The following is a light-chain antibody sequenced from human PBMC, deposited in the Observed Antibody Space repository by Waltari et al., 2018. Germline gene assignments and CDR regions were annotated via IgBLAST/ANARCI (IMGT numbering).Light chain of an antibody. CDR2: DVS. V-gene: IGLV2-14*01. CDR3: SSYTTSSTFV. Sequence: QSALTQPASVSGSPGQSLTISCTGTGSDVGGYSSFSWYQQHPGKAPKLMISDVSERPSGVSNRFSGSKSGHTASLTISGLQAEDEADYYCSSYTTSSTFVFGGGTKLTVL. CDR1: GSDVGGYSS. J-gene: IGLJ2*01.